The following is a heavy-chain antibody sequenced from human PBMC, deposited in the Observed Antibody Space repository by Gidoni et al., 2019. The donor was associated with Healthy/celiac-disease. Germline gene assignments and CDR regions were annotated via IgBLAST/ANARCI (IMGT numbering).Heavy chain of an antibody. D-gene: IGHD1-1*01. CDR2: INPNSGGT. CDR1: GYTFTGYY. J-gene: IGHJ5*02. Sequence: QVQLVQSGAEVKKPGDSVKVSCKASGYTFTGYYMHWVRQAPGQGLEWMGWINPNSGGTNYAQKFQGRVTMTRDTSISTAYMELSRLGSDDTAVYYCARDTTKKDGWFDPWGQGTLVTVSS. V-gene: IGHV1-2*02. CDR3: ARDTTKKDGWFDP.